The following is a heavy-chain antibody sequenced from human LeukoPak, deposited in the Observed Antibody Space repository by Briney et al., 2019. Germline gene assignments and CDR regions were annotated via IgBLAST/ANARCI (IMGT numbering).Heavy chain of an antibody. CDR1: GFTFSSYA. V-gene: IGHV3-23*01. CDR2: ISGSGGST. D-gene: IGHD3-10*01. J-gene: IGHJ4*02. Sequence: GGSLRLSCAASGFTFSSYAMSWVRQAPGKGLEWVSAISGSGGSTYYADSVKGRSTISRDNSKNTLYLQMNSLRAEDTAVYYCAKGTMVRGVSAFDYWGQGTLVTVSS. CDR3: AKGTMVRGVSAFDY.